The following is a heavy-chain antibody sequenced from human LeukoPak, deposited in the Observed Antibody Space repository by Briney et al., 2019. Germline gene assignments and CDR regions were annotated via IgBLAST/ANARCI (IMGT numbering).Heavy chain of an antibody. D-gene: IGHD6-13*01. J-gene: IGHJ4*02. CDR3: ARYNIAAAANFDY. V-gene: IGHV4-34*01. Sequence: PSETLSLTCAVYGGSFSGYYWSWIRQPPGKGLEWIGEINHSGSTNYNPSLKSRVTISVDTSKNQFSLKLSSVTAADTAVYYCARYNIAAAANFDYWGQGTLVTVSS. CDR2: INHSGST. CDR1: GGSFSGYY.